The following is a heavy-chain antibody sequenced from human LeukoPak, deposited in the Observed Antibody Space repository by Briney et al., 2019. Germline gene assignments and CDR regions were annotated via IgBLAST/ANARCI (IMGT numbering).Heavy chain of an antibody. CDR3: AREGGWNDFDY. D-gene: IGHD1-1*01. Sequence: PGGSLRPSCEASGLTFSSYDMNWVRKAPGKGLEWVSYISSSGNLIHYADSVKGRFTFSRDNARNSLYLQMNSLRADDTAIYYCAREGGWNDFDYWGQGTLVTVSS. J-gene: IGHJ4*02. V-gene: IGHV3-48*03. CDR2: ISSSGNLI. CDR1: GLTFSSYD.